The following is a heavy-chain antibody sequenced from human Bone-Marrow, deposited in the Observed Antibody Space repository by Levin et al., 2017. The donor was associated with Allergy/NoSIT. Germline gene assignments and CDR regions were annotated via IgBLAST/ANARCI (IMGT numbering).Heavy chain of an antibody. CDR3: AGTFYYDSDGPSDAFDI. J-gene: IGHJ3*02. CDR1: GGSISSYY. Sequence: SQTLSLTCTVSGGSISSYYWSWIRQPPGKGLEYIGYISYTGSTTTNPSLKSRVTISIDVSKNQFSLKLGSVTAADTAIYFCAGTFYYDSDGPSDAFDIWGQGTMVTVSS. V-gene: IGHV4-59*01. CDR2: ISYTGST. D-gene: IGHD3-22*01.